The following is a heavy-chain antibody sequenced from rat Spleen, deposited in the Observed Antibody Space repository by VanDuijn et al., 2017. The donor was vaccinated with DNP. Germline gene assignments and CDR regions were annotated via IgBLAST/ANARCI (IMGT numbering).Heavy chain of an antibody. CDR1: GFTFNKYW. CDR3: TRGVYYGSSWAFDY. V-gene: IGHV5S23*01. J-gene: IGHJ2*01. Sequence: EVQLVESGGGLVQPGRSLKLSCAASGFTFNKYWMTWVRQAPTKGLEWVATISTSGGSTYYRDSVKGRFTISRDTAKSSLYLQMNSLKSEDTATYYCTRGVYYGSSWAFDYWGHGVMVTVSS. CDR2: ISTSGGST. D-gene: IGHD1-6*01.